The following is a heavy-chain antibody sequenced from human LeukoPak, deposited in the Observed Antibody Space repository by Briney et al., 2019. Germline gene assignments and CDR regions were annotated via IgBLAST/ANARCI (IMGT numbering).Heavy chain of an antibody. J-gene: IGHJ5*02. Sequence: SVKVSCKASGGTFSSYGISWVRQAPGQGLEWMGGIIPIFGTVNYAERFQGRVTITADESTSTAYMELSSLRSEDTAVYYCAIVGAAVTTFSWYDPWGQGTLVTVSS. CDR1: GGTFSSYG. D-gene: IGHD4-17*01. CDR2: IIPIFGTV. V-gene: IGHV1-69*13. CDR3: AIVGAAVTTFSWYDP.